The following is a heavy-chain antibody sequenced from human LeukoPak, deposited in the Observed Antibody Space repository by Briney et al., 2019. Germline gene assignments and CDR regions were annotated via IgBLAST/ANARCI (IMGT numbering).Heavy chain of an antibody. CDR2: ISGSGGST. J-gene: IGHJ3*02. Sequence: GGSLRLSCAASGFTFSSYAMSWVRQAPGKGLEWVSAISGSGGSTYYADSLKGRFTISRDNSKNTLYLQMNSLRAEDTAVYYCAKEVYYYDSSGRDAFDIWGQGTMVTVSS. D-gene: IGHD3-22*01. CDR3: AKEVYYYDSSGRDAFDI. CDR1: GFTFSSYA. V-gene: IGHV3-23*01.